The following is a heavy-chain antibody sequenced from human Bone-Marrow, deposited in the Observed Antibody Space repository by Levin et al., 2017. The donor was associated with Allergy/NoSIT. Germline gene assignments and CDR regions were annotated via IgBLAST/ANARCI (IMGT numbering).Heavy chain of an antibody. Sequence: RSGGSLRLSCAASGFTFTNYAMSWVRQAPGKGLEWVSAISGSAGSTYYADSVKGRFTISRDNSKHTLYLQLNSLRADDTAVYYCAKDLNAHWLNLNYFDYWGQGTLVTVSS. J-gene: IGHJ4*02. V-gene: IGHV3-23*01. D-gene: IGHD2-2*01. CDR1: GFTFTNYA. CDR2: ISGSAGST. CDR3: AKDLNAHWLNLNYFDY.